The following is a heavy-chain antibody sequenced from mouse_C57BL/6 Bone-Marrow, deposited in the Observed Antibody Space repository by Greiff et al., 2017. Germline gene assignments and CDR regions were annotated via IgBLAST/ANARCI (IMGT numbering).Heavy chain of an antibody. Sequence: QVQLQQSGAELARPGASVKLSCKASGYTFTSYGISWVKQRTGQGLEWIGEIYPRSGNTYYNEKFKGKATLTADKSSSTAYMALRSLTSEDSAVYFCARVPPLWPFDYWGQGTTLTVSS. J-gene: IGHJ2*01. D-gene: IGHD1-1*01. CDR2: IYPRSGNT. CDR3: ARVPPLWPFDY. CDR1: GYTFTSYG. V-gene: IGHV1-81*01.